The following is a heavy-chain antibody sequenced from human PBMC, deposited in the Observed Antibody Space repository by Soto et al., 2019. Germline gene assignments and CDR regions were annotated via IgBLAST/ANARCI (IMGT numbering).Heavy chain of an antibody. D-gene: IGHD2-15*01. Sequence: SGTLSLTCAVYGGSFSGYYWSWIRQPPGKVLEWIGEINHSGSTNYNPSLKSRVTISVDTSKNQFSLKLSSVTAADTAVYYCARGQNRAKIDIVVVVAATRQYNWFDPWGQGTLVTVSS. J-gene: IGHJ5*02. V-gene: IGHV4-34*01. CDR2: INHSGST. CDR1: GGSFSGYY. CDR3: ARGQNRAKIDIVVVVAATRQYNWFDP.